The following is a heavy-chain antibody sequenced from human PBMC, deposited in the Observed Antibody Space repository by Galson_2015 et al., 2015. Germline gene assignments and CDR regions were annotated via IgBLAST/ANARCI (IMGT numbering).Heavy chain of an antibody. CDR1: GYSFTSYW. D-gene: IGHD2/OR15-2a*01. Sequence: QSGAEVKKPGESLKISCKGSGYSFTSYWIGWVRQMPGKGLEWMGIIYPGDSDTRYSPSFQGQVTISADKSISTAYLQWSSLKASDTAMYYCARHYTIPILEYGYYYYYMDVWGKGTTVTVSS. J-gene: IGHJ6*03. CDR2: IYPGDSDT. V-gene: IGHV5-51*01. CDR3: ARHYTIPILEYGYYYYYMDV.